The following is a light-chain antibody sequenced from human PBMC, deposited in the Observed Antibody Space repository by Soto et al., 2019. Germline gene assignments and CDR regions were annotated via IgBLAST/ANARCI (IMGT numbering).Light chain of an antibody. V-gene: IGKV1-9*01. CDR1: QGIRHY. Sequence: DIPLTQSPSFLSASVGARVTITCRASQGIRHYLAWYQQKPGKAPSLLMYGASTLQSGVPSRFSGSGSGTEFTLTISSLQPEDVATYFCQQVYGLPPAFGPGTRLDIK. CDR2: GAS. CDR3: QQVYGLPPA. J-gene: IGKJ5*01.